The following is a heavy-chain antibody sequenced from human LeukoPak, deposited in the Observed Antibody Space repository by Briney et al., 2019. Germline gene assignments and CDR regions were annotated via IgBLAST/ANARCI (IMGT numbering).Heavy chain of an antibody. CDR1: GGSVTGGSYY. CDR3: AMRRELPGMIDY. D-gene: IGHD1-26*01. Sequence: SETLSLTWSVSGGSVTGGSYYWSWIRQPPGKGLEWIGYIYYSGSTNYNPSLKSRVTISVDTSKNQFSLKLSSVTAADTAVYYCAMRRELPGMIDYWGQGTLVTVSS. J-gene: IGHJ4*02. CDR2: IYYSGST. V-gene: IGHV4-61*01.